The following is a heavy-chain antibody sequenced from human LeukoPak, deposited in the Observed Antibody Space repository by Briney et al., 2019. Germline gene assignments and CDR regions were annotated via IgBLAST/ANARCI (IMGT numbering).Heavy chain of an antibody. D-gene: IGHD5-18*01. CDR3: ASPRGYCYGVFDY. J-gene: IGHJ4*02. CDR2: ISSSSSYI. CDR1: GFTFSSYS. Sequence: GGSLRLSCAASGFTFSSYSMNWVRQAPGKGLEWVSSISSSSSYIYYADSVKGRFTISRDNAKNSLYLQMNSLRAEDTAVYYCASPRGYCYGVFDYWGQGTLVTVSS. V-gene: IGHV3-21*01.